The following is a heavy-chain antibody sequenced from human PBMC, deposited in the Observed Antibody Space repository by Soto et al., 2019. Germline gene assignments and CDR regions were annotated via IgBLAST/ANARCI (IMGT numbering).Heavy chain of an antibody. CDR2: VHESGST. Sequence: SETLSLTCSVSGDAISNYYWSWIRQTPGRGLEWIGCVHESGSTDYNPSLKGRVTISLHTSKSQFSLSLRSATAADTATYFCARGTRALITSFFAYWGQGSPVTVSS. CDR1: GDAISNYY. D-gene: IGHD3-16*01. V-gene: IGHV4-59*01. J-gene: IGHJ4*02. CDR3: ARGTRALITSFFAY.